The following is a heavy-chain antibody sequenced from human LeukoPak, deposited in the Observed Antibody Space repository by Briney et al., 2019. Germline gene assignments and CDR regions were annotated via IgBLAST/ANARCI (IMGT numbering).Heavy chain of an antibody. J-gene: IGHJ5*02. CDR2: IYYSGST. V-gene: IGHV4-38-2*02. D-gene: IGHD1-26*01. CDR1: HYSITSDYY. CDR3: AREVRSAWASFDP. Sequence: SETLSLTCIVSHYSITSDYYWDWIRQSPGKGLEWIGSIYYSGSTYYNPSLKSRVTISEDTSKNQFSLKLSSVTAADTAVYYCAREVRSAWASFDPWGQGTLVTVSS.